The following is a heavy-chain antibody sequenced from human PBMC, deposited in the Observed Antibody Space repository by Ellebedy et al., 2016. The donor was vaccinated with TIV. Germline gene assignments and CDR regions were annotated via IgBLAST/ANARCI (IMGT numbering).Heavy chain of an antibody. D-gene: IGHD4-17*01. J-gene: IGHJ3*02. V-gene: IGHV4-4*02. CDR2: IYHSGST. Sequence: SETLSFTCAVSGGSISSSNWWSWVRPPPGKGLEWIGEIYHSGSTNYNPSLKSRVTISVDKSKNQFSLKLSSVTAADTAVYYCAREGPSDYGDDAERAFDIWGQGTMVTVSS. CDR3: AREGPSDYGDDAERAFDI. CDR1: GGSISSSNW.